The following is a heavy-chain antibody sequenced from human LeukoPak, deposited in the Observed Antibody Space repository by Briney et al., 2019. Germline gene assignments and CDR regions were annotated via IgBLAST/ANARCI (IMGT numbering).Heavy chain of an antibody. J-gene: IGHJ5*02. CDR3: ARGKLNGYNLKT. V-gene: IGHV1-69*13. CDR2: IIPIFGTA. Sequence: GASVKVSCKASGGTFSSYGISWVRQAPGQGLEWMGGIIPIFGTASYAQKFQGRVTITADESTSTAYMELSSLRSEDTAVYYCARGKLNGYNLKTWGQGTLVTVSS. D-gene: IGHD5-24*01. CDR1: GGTFSSYG.